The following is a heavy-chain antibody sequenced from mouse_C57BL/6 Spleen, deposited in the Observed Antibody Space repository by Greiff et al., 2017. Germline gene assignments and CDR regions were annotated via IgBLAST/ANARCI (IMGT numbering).Heavy chain of an antibody. J-gene: IGHJ1*03. CDR3: ARTYGSSYWYFDV. V-gene: IGHV1-80*01. D-gene: IGHD1-1*01. CDR1: GYAFSSYW. Sequence: LQQSGASVKISCKASGYAFSSYWMNWVKQRPGKGLEWIGQIYPGDGDTNYNGKFKGKATLTADKSSSTAYMQLSSLTSEDSAVYFCARTYGSSYWYFDVWGTGTTVTVSS. CDR2: IYPGDGDT.